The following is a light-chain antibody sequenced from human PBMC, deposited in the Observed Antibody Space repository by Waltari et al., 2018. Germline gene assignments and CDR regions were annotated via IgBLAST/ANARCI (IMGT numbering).Light chain of an antibody. CDR2: RAS. Sequence: DIVMTQSPDSLTVSLGERATINCKSGQSVLDSSNNKKYLSWYQQKPGQPPKLLIYRASTRESGVPDRFSGSGSGTDFTLTISSLQAEDVAVYYCQQYYSTPLTYGGGTKVEIK. CDR3: QQYYSTPLT. CDR1: QSVLDSSNNKKY. J-gene: IGKJ4*01. V-gene: IGKV4-1*01.